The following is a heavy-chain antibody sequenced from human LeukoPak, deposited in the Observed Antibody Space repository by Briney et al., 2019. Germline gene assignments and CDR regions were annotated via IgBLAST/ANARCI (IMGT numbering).Heavy chain of an antibody. J-gene: IGHJ4*02. V-gene: IGHV4-39*01. D-gene: IGHD3/OR15-3a*01. CDR3: ARQTGSGLFILP. CDR2: IYYSGST. Sequence: SETLSLTCTVSGGSIGSSSYYWGWIRQPPGKGLEWIGSIYYSGSTYYNPSLKSRVTISVDTSKDQFSLRLTSVTAADTAVYYCARQTGSGLFILPGGQGTLVTVSS. CDR1: GGSIGSSSYY.